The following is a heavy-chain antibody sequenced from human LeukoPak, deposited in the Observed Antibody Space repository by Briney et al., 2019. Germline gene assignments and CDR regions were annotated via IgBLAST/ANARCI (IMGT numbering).Heavy chain of an antibody. V-gene: IGHV4-39*01. Sequence: SETLSLTCTVSGGSISSSSYYWGWIRQPPGKGLEWIGSIYYGGSTYYNPSLKSRVTISVDTSKNQFSLKLSSVTAADTAVYYCARRLATMPIDYWGQGTLVTVSS. CDR2: IYYGGST. J-gene: IGHJ4*02. CDR3: ARRLATMPIDY. CDR1: GGSISSSSYY. D-gene: IGHD5-12*01.